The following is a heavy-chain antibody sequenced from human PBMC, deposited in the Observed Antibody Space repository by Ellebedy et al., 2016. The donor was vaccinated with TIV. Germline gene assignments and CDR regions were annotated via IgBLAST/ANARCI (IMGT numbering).Heavy chain of an antibody. CDR2: TYYRSKWHN. V-gene: IGHV6-1*01. J-gene: IGHJ6*03. CDR3: ARGMWVPVSVTSSYYYFMDA. CDR1: GDSVSSNSAT. D-gene: IGHD5/OR15-5a*01. Sequence: MPSETLSLTCAISGDSVSSNSATWNWIRQSPSRGLEWLGRTYYRSKWHNEYAISLRSRITINPDTSKNQFSLQLNSVTPEDTAVYFCARGMWVPVSVTSSYYYFMDAWGKGTTVIVSS.